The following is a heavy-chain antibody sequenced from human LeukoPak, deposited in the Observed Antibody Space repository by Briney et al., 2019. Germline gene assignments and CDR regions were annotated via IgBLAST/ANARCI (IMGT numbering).Heavy chain of an antibody. V-gene: IGHV4-39*01. CDR2: VYYSGST. CDR1: GGSISSSSYY. Sequence: SETLSLTCTVSGGSISSSSYYWGWIRQPPGKGLEWIGSVYYSGSTYYNPSLKSRVTTSVDTSKNQFSLKLSSVTAADTAVYYCARHLSYDSGGYYSWGFDSWGQGTLVTVSS. CDR3: ARHLSYDSGGYYSWGFDS. J-gene: IGHJ4*02. D-gene: IGHD3-22*01.